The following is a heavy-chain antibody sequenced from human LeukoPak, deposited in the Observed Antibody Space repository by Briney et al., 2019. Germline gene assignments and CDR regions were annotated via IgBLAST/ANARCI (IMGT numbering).Heavy chain of an antibody. D-gene: IGHD3-10*02. CDR2: ITSSSVYI. Sequence: GGSLRLSCAASGFIFSTYSMNWVRQAPGKGLEWVSSITSSSVYIYYADSVRGRFTISRDNAKNSLYLQMNSLRAEDTAVYYCAELGITMIGGVWGKGTTVTISS. V-gene: IGHV3-21*01. CDR1: GFIFSTYS. CDR3: AELGITMIGGV. J-gene: IGHJ6*04.